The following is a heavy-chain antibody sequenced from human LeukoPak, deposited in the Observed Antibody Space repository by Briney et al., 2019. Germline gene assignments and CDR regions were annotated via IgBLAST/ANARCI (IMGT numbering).Heavy chain of an antibody. D-gene: IGHD5-24*01. J-gene: IGHJ4*02. CDR1: GGTFSSYA. CDR3: ASRGDGYNLVY. Sequence: GASVKVSCKASGGTFSSYAISWVRQAPGQGLEWMGGIIPIFGTANYAQKFQGRVTSTTDESTSTAYMELSSLRSEDTAVYYCASRGDGYNLVYWGQGTLVTVSS. V-gene: IGHV1-69*05. CDR2: IIPIFGTA.